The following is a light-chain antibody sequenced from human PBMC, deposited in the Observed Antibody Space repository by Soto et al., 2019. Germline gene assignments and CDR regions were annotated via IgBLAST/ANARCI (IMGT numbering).Light chain of an antibody. V-gene: IGKV3-15*01. CDR1: QSISNN. CDR2: GAS. CDR3: QQYNKWPPWT. Sequence: EIVMTQSPATLSVSPGERATLSCRASQSISNNLAWYQQKPGQAPRLLIYGASTRATGIPARFSGSGSGTEFTLPISSLPSEDCAVYYCQQYNKWPPWTFGQGTKVEIK. J-gene: IGKJ1*01.